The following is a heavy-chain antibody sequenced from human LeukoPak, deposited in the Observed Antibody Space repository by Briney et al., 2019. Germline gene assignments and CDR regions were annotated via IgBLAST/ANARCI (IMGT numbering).Heavy chain of an antibody. D-gene: IGHD4-17*01. V-gene: IGHV3-11*01. CDR1: GFTFSDYY. CDR2: ISSSGGII. CDR3: AKDDEVTTDFDY. Sequence: GGSLRLSCAASGFTFSDYYMSWIRQAPGKGLEWVSYISSSGGIIYYADSVKGRFTISRDNAKNSLYLQMNSLRAEDTAVYYYAKDDEVTTDFDYWGQGTLVTVSS. J-gene: IGHJ4*02.